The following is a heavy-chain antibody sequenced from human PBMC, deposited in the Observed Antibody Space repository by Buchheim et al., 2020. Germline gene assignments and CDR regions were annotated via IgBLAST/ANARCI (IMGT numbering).Heavy chain of an antibody. CDR1: GGSISSSSYY. J-gene: IGHJ4*02. V-gene: IGHV4-39*01. CDR3: ARGGERIYYYDSSGYFDY. Sequence: QLQLQESGPGLVKPSETLSLTCTVSGGSISSSSYYWGWIRQPPGKGLEWIGSIYYSGSTYYNPSLKSRVTISVDTSKNQFSLKLSSVTAADTAVYYWARGGERIYYYDSSGYFDYWGQGTL. CDR2: IYYSGST. D-gene: IGHD3-22*01.